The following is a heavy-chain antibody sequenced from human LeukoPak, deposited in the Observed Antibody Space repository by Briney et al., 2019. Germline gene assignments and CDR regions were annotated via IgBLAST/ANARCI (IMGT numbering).Heavy chain of an antibody. Sequence: GGSLRLSCAASGFTFSTYAMSGVRQAPGKGREWVSAISGSGGSTYYADSVKGRFTISRDNSKNTLYLQMNSLRAEDTAVYYCAKDSYSGSYGYFDYWGQGTLVTVSS. CDR1: GFTFSTYA. V-gene: IGHV3-23*01. CDR2: ISGSGGST. CDR3: AKDSYSGSYGYFDY. J-gene: IGHJ4*02. D-gene: IGHD1-26*01.